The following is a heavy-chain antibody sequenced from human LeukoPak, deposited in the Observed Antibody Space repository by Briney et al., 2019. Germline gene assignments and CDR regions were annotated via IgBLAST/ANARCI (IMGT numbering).Heavy chain of an antibody. CDR2: IYSGGST. CDR1: GFTFSSNY. Sequence: GGSLRLSCAASGFTFSSNYMSWVRQAPGKGLEWVSVIYSGGSTYYADSVKGRFTISRDNSKNTLYLQMNSLRAEDTAVYYCARLSSGWVFDYWGQGTLVTVSS. CDR3: ARLSSGWVFDY. D-gene: IGHD6-19*01. J-gene: IGHJ4*02. V-gene: IGHV3-53*01.